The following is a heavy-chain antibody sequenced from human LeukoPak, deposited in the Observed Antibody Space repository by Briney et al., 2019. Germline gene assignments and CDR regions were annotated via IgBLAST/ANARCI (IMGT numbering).Heavy chain of an antibody. J-gene: IGHJ4*02. CDR1: GGSIRSYY. V-gene: IGHV4-59*01. D-gene: IGHD3-3*01. Sequence: PSETLSLTCTVSGGSIRSYYWSWIRQPPGKGLEWIGYVYFSGSTSYNPSLKSRVTISVDRSKNQFSLKLSSVAAADTAVYYCARSYDTNFDYWGQGTLVTVSS. CDR3: ARSYDTNFDY. CDR2: VYFSGST.